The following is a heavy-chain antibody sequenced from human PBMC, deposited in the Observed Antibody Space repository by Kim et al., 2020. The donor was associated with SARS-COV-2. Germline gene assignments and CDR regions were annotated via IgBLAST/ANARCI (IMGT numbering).Heavy chain of an antibody. V-gene: IGHV1-3*01. D-gene: IGHD3-16*01. J-gene: IGHJ3*02. CDR1: GYTFTSYA. CDR3: ARDDQGGHYVWMGAFDI. Sequence: ASVKVSCKASGYTFTSYAMHWVRQAPGQRLEWMGWINAGNGNTKYSQKFQGRVTITRDTSASTAYMELSSLRSEDTAVYYCARDDQGGHYVWMGAFDIWGQGTMVTVSS. CDR2: INAGNGNT.